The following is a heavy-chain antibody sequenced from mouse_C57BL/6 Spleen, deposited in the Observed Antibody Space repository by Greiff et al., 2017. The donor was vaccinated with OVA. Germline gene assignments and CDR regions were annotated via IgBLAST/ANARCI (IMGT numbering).Heavy chain of an antibody. D-gene: IGHD2-2*01. J-gene: IGHJ1*03. V-gene: IGHV1-52*01. Sequence: VQLQQPGAELVRPGSSVKLSCKASGYTFTSYWMHWVKQRPIQGLEWIGNIDPSDSDTHYNQKFKDKATLTVDKSSSTAYMQLSSLTSDDSAVYYGARSPVYYGYDEYFDVWGTGTTVTVSS. CDR1: GYTFTSYW. CDR2: IDPSDSDT. CDR3: ARSPVYYGYDEYFDV.